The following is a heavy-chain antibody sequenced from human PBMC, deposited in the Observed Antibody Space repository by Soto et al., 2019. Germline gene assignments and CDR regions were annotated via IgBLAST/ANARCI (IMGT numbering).Heavy chain of an antibody. J-gene: IGHJ5*02. CDR3: ARQRALMTTVTIGWFDP. V-gene: IGHV4-59*01. D-gene: IGHD4-17*01. CDR1: GGSISSYY. Sequence: TVSGGSISSYYWSWIRQPPGKGLEWIGYIYYSGSTNYNPSLKSRVTISVDTSKNQFSLKLSSVTAADTAVYYCARQRALMTTVTIGWFDPWGQGTLVTVSS. CDR2: IYYSGST.